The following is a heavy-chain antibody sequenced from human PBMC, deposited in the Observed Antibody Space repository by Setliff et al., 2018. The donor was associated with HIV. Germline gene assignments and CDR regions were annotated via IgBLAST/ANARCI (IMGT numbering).Heavy chain of an antibody. D-gene: IGHD1-26*01. CDR2: IYPGDSET. CDR1: GYNFNSYW. Sequence: GESLKISCEASGYNFNSYWIGWVRQMPGKGLEWVAVIYPGDSETRYSPSFQGRVTISADKSIGTAYLQWGSLKASDTAMYYCAMFFSGTPFDFWGQGTLVTVSS. J-gene: IGHJ4*02. CDR3: AMFFSGTPFDF. V-gene: IGHV5-51*01.